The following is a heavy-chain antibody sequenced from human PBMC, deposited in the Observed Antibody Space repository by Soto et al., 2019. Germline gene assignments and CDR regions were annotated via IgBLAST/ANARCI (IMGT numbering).Heavy chain of an antibody. V-gene: IGHV1-18*01. Sequence: QVQLVQSGDEVKKPGASVKVSCKASGYIFVNYGIAWVRQAPGQGLEWMGWFSPYTGNTHSATKIQGRLTMTTETSTSTAYMDLESLTSDDPAVYYCVMVDNYVTPTPQDVWGQGTTVTVSS. CDR2: FSPYTGNT. D-gene: IGHD3-16*01. J-gene: IGHJ6*02. CDR3: VMVDNYVTPTPQDV. CDR1: GYIFVNYG.